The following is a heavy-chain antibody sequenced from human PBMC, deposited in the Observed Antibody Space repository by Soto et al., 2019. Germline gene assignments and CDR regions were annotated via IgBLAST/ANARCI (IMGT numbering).Heavy chain of an antibody. J-gene: IGHJ3*02. CDR3: ARRLATADAFDI. CDR2: IYYSGST. V-gene: IGHV4-39*01. Sequence: QLQLQESGPGLVKPSETLSLTCTVSGGSISSSSYYWGWIRQPPGKGLEWIGSIYYSGSTYYNPSLKSRVTISVDTSKNQFSLKLSSVTAADTAVYYCARRLATADAFDIWGQGTMVTVSS. CDR1: GGSISSSSYY. D-gene: IGHD5-12*01.